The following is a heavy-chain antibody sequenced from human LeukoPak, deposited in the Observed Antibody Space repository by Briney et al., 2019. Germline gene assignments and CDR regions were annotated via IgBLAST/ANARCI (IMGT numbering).Heavy chain of an antibody. CDR3: AKDFGGSYWGAYYFDC. D-gene: IGHD1-26*01. CDR2: ISWNSGSI. J-gene: IGHJ4*02. Sequence: PGGSLRLSCAASGFTFDDSAMHWVRQGPGKGLEWVSGISWNSGSIGYADSVKGRFTISRDNAKNSLYLQMNSLRAEDTALYYCAKDFGGSYWGAYYFDCWGQGTLVTVSS. CDR1: GFTFDDSA. V-gene: IGHV3-9*01.